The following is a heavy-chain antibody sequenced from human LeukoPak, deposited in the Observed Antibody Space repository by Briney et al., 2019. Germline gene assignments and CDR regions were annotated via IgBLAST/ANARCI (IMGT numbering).Heavy chain of an antibody. J-gene: IGHJ4*02. V-gene: IGHV3-21*01. Sequence: GESLKISCAASGFTFSSYSMNWVRQAPGKGLEWVSSISSSSSYIYYADSVKGRFTISRDNAKNSLYLQMNSLRAEDTAAYYCARESGSSGWYGGAPSDYWGQGTLVTVSS. CDR3: ARESGSSGWYGGAPSDY. CDR2: ISSSSSYI. D-gene: IGHD6-19*01. CDR1: GFTFSSYS.